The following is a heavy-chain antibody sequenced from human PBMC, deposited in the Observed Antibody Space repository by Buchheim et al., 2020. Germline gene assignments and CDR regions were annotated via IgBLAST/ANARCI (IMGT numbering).Heavy chain of an antibody. J-gene: IGHJ6*02. CDR1: GGSISSSSYY. Sequence: QLQLQESGPGLVKPSETLSLTCTVSGGSISSSSYYWGWIRQPPGKGLEWIGSIYYSGSTYYNPSFKSRVTISVDTPKNKFSLKLSSVTAADTAVYYCARHVSGIAAAGFVPYYYYGMDVWGQGTT. CDR2: IYYSGST. V-gene: IGHV4-39*01. D-gene: IGHD6-13*01. CDR3: ARHVSGIAAAGFVPYYYYGMDV.